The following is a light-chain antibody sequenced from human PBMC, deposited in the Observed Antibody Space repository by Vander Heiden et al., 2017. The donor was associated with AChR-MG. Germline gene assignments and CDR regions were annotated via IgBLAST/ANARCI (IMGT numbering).Light chain of an antibody. V-gene: IGLV1-44*01. CDR2: SND. CDR3: ASWDDSLNGRYV. J-gene: IGLJ1*01. Sequence: QSVLSQPPSASGTPGQRVTISCFGSSSSIGSNTVHWYQHLPGTAPNLLVHSNDQRPSGVPDRFSGSKSGTSASLAISGLQSEDEAEYYCASWDDSLNGRYVFGTGTKVTVL. CDR1: SSSIGSNT.